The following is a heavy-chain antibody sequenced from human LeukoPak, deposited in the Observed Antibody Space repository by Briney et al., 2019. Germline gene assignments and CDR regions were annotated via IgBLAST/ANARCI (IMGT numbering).Heavy chain of an antibody. CDR2: INPSGGST. D-gene: IGHD6-13*01. Sequence: GASVKVSCKASGGTFSSYAISWVRQAPGQGLEWMGIINPSGGSTSYAQKFQGRVTMTRDTSTSTVYMELSSLRSEDTAVYYCARDGFRAAGTTTIGSNWFDPWGQGTLVTVSS. CDR3: ARDGFRAAGTTTIGSNWFDP. CDR1: GGTFSSYA. V-gene: IGHV1-46*01. J-gene: IGHJ5*02.